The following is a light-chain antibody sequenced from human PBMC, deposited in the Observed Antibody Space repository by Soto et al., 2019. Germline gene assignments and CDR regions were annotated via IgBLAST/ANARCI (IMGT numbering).Light chain of an antibody. CDR2: GVS. CDR1: SSDVGGYNY. J-gene: IGLJ1*01. V-gene: IGLV2-14*01. CDR3: SSYGSSPTLYV. Sequence: QSALTQPASVSGSPGQSITISCTGTSSDVGGYNYVSWYQHHPGKAPKLMIFGVSNRPSGVSNRFSGSKSGNTASLTISGFQAEDEADYYCSSYGSSPTLYVFATGTKLTVL.